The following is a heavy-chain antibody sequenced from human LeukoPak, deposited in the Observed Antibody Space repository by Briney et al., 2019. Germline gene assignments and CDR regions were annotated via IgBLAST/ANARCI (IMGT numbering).Heavy chain of an antibody. J-gene: IGHJ4*02. Sequence: PSETLSLTCAVYGGSFSGYYWSWIRQPPGKGLEWIGYIYYSGSTNYNPSLKSRVTISVDTSKNQFSLKLSSVTAADTAVYYCKNDYGDYWGQGTLVTVSS. D-gene: IGHD4-17*01. CDR2: IYYSGST. CDR3: KNDYGDY. CDR1: GGSFSGYY. V-gene: IGHV4-59*08.